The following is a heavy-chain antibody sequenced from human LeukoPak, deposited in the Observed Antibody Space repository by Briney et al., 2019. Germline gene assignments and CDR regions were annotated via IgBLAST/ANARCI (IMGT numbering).Heavy chain of an antibody. CDR1: GGSISSSNW. J-gene: IGHJ4*02. CDR2: IYHSGST. V-gene: IGHV4-4*02. D-gene: IGHD3-10*01. CDR3: ARAHLWFGELLDY. Sequence: PSGTLSLTCAVSGGSISSSNWWSWVRQPPGKGLEWIGEIYHSGSTNYNPSLKSRVTISVDKSKNQFSLKLSSVTAADTAVYYCARAHLWFGELLDYWGQGTLVTVSS.